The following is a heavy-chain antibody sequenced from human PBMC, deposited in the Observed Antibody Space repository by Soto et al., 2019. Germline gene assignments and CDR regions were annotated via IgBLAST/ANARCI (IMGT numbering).Heavy chain of an antibody. Sequence: PSETLSLTCTVSGGSISSYYWSWIRQPPGKGLEWIGYIYYSGSTNYNPSLKSRVTISVDTSKNQFSLKLSSVTAADTAVYYCATYTRYFDYWGQGTLVTVSS. V-gene: IGHV4-59*01. CDR3: ATYTRYFDY. J-gene: IGHJ4*02. D-gene: IGHD2-2*02. CDR1: GGSISSYY. CDR2: IYYSGST.